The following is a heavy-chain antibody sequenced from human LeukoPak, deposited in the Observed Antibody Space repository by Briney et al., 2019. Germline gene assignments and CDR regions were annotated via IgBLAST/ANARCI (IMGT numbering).Heavy chain of an antibody. D-gene: IGHD4-17*01. Sequence: SETLSLTCTVSGGSISGYYWTWIRQPPGKGLEWIGYIYYSGSTNYNPSLKSQVTISVDTSKNQFSLKLSSVTAADTAVYYCARYGDYSVKDWGQGTLVTVSS. CDR1: GGSISGYY. CDR2: IYYSGST. CDR3: ARYGDYSVKD. J-gene: IGHJ4*02. V-gene: IGHV4-59*08.